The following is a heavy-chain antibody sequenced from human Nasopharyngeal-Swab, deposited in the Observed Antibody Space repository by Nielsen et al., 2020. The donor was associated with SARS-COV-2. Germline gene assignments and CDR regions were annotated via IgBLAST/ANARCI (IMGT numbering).Heavy chain of an antibody. J-gene: IGHJ6*02. V-gene: IGHV3-73*01. CDR1: GFTFSDSA. Sequence: GESLKTSCAASGFTFSDSAIHWVRQASGKGLEWVGSIRSKGNNYATAYAASVKGRFIIFRDDPTNTAYLQMNSLKTEDTAVYYCARDLSSVWTSGLGVWGQGTTVTVSS. CDR2: IRSKGNNYAT. CDR3: ARDLSSVWTSGLGV. D-gene: IGHD6-19*01.